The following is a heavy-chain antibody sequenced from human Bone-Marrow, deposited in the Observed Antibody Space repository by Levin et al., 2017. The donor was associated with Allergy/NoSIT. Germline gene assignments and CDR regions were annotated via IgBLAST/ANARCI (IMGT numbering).Heavy chain of an antibody. CDR1: GGSISSSSYY. V-gene: IGHV4-39*01. CDR2: IYYSGST. D-gene: IGHD3-3*01. CDR3: ARLHRSLEWLSDY. J-gene: IGHJ4*02. Sequence: SETLSLTCTVSGGSISSSSYYWGWIRQPPGKGLEWIGSIYYSGSTYYNPSLKSRVTISVDTSKNQFSLKLSSVTAADTAVYYCARLHRSLEWLSDYWGQGTLVTVSS.